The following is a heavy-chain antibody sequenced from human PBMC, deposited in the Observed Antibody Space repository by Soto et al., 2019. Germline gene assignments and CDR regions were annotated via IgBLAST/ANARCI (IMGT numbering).Heavy chain of an antibody. V-gene: IGHV3-23*01. CDR2: ISGSGDST. CDR3: AKQAPYSDSWYESDH. CDR1: GFTFSSYG. J-gene: IGHJ4*02. Sequence: EVQLLESGGGLVQPGGSLRLSCAASGFTFSSYGINWVRQAPGKGLEWVSGISGSGDSTQYADSVKGRFTISRDNSKNTLYLQMSSLRGEDTAVYYCAKQAPYSDSWYESDHGGQGTLVTVS. D-gene: IGHD6-13*01.